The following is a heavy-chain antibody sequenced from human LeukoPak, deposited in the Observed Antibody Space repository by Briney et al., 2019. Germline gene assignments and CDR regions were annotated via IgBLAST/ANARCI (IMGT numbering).Heavy chain of an antibody. CDR3: AADRWVGATTFDY. J-gene: IGHJ4*02. D-gene: IGHD1-26*01. Sequence: SVKVSCKASGYTFIGYYMHWVRQAPGQGLEWIGWIVVGSGNTNYAQKFQEGVTITRDMSTSTAYMERSSLRSEDTAVYYCAADRWVGATTFDYWGQGTLVTVSS. V-gene: IGHV1-58*02. CDR2: IVVGSGNT. CDR1: GYTFIGYY.